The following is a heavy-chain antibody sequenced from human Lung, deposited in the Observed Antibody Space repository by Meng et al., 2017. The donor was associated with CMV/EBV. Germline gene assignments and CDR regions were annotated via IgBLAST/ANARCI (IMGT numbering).Heavy chain of an antibody. Sequence: SCTASGSIFVSFDLTWIRRAPGRGLQWMGWMDPSGGDAGYAQNYDDIVTMTRNTSINATYMELNSLTSNDSAVYYCACGPPDTTTNDYWGQGTLVTVSS. J-gene: IGHJ4*02. CDR2: MDPSGGDA. V-gene: IGHV1-8*01. CDR3: ACGPPDTTTNDY. CDR1: GSIFVSFD. D-gene: IGHD1-14*01.